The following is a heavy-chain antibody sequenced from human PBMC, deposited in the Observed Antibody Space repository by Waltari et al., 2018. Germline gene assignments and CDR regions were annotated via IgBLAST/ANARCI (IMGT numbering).Heavy chain of an antibody. CDR3: AREVPRYCSSTSCYSV. J-gene: IGHJ6*02. D-gene: IGHD2-2*01. V-gene: IGHV3-7*01. Sequence: EVQLVESGGGLVQPGGSLRLSCAASGFTFSSYWMSWVRQAPGKGLELLANIKQDGSEKYYVDSVKGRFTISRDNAKNSLYLQMNSLRAEDTAVYYCAREVPRYCSSTSCYSVWGQGTTVTVSS. CDR2: IKQDGSEK. CDR1: GFTFSSYW.